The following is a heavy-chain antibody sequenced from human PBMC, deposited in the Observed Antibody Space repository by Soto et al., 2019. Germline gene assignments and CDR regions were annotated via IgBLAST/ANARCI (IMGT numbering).Heavy chain of an antibody. CDR1: GFSFSNSW. V-gene: IGHV3-7*01. Sequence: DVQLAESGGSLVQPGGSLRLSCAASGFSFSNSWMTWVRQAPGKGLEWVANIKPDGSEKYCVDSVKGRFTISRDNAKSSLYLQMNNLRAEDPAVYYCGRDMDYWGQGTLVTVSS. CDR3: GRDMDY. J-gene: IGHJ4*02. CDR2: IKPDGSEK.